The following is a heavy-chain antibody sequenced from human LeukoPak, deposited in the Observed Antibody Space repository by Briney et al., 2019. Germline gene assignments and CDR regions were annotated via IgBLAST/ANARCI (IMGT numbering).Heavy chain of an antibody. Sequence: PSEPLSLTCTLSGRSITNGGYYWRWIRQPAGKGLDWIGRIYTTRNTHYNPSLKSQVTISLHTSKNQFSLKLSSVSAEDTGLYYCARERLGGSYYRPVDYWGQGTLVTVSS. CDR3: ARERLGGSYYRPVDY. CDR1: GRSITNGGYY. J-gene: IGHJ4*02. V-gene: IGHV4-61*02. D-gene: IGHD1-26*01. CDR2: IYTTRNT.